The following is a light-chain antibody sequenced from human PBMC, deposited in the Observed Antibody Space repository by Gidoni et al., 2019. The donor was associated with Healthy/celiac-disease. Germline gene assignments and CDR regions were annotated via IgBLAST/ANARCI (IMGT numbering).Light chain of an antibody. CDR1: QSVSSN. J-gene: IGKJ4*01. Sequence: EIVMPPSSATLSVSPGERATLSCRASQSVSSNLAWYQQKPGQAPRLLIYGASTRATGIPARFSGSGSGTEFTLTISSLQSEDFAVYYCQQYNNWPLTFGGGTKVEIK. V-gene: IGKV3-15*01. CDR3: QQYNNWPLT. CDR2: GAS.